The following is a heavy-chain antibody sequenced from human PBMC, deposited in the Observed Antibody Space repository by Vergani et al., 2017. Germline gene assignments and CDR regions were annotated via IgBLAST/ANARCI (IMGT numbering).Heavy chain of an antibody. Sequence: QVQLVQSGAEVKKPGASVKVSCKVSGYTLTELSMHWVRQAPGKGLEWMGGFDPEDGETIYAQKFQGRVTMTEDTSTDTAYMELSSLRSEDTAVYYCATDFHYXLRFLEWLSNYYYYGMDVWGQGTTVTVSS. CDR2: FDPEDGET. D-gene: IGHD3-3*01. CDR3: ATDFHYXLRFLEWLSNYYYYGMDV. V-gene: IGHV1-24*01. CDR1: GYTLTELS. J-gene: IGHJ6*02.